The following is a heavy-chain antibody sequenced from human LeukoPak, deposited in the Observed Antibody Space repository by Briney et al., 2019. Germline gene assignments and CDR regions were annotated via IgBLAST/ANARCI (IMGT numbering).Heavy chain of an antibody. CDR2: INHSGST. V-gene: IGHV4-34*01. CDR3: ARHEGLRFGELPFDY. CDR1: GGSFSGYY. D-gene: IGHD3-10*01. Sequence: KPSETLSLTCAVYGGSFSGYYWSWIRQPPGKGLEWIGEINHSGSTNYNPSLKSRVTISVDTSKNQFSLKRSSVAAADTAVYYCARHEGLRFGELPFDYWGQGTLVTVSS. J-gene: IGHJ4*02.